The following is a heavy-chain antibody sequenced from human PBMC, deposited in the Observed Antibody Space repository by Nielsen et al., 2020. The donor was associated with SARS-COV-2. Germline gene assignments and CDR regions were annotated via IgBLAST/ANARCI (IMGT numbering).Heavy chain of an antibody. CDR2: ISYDGSNK. CDR3: ARDRKLAMVTVVGY. CDR1: GFTFSSYA. V-gene: IGHV3-30-3*01. Sequence: GESLKISCAASGFTFSSYAMHWVRQAPGKGLEWVAVISYDGSNKYYADSVKGRFTISRDNSKNTLYLQMNSLRAEDTAVYYCARDRKLAMVTVVGYWGQGTLVTVSS. J-gene: IGHJ4*02. D-gene: IGHD5-18*01.